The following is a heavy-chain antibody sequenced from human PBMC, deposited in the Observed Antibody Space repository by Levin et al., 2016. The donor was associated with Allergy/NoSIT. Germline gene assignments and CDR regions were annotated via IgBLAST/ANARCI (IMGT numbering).Heavy chain of an antibody. V-gene: IGHV4-31*02. CDR3: AREVGYCSSTSCYHARWFDP. J-gene: IGHJ5*02. Sequence: WIRQPPGKGLEWIGYIYYSGSTYYNPSLKSRVTISVDTSKNQFSLKLSSVTAADTAVYYCAREVGYCSSTSCYHARWFDPWGQGTLVTVSS. CDR2: IYYSGST. D-gene: IGHD2-2*01.